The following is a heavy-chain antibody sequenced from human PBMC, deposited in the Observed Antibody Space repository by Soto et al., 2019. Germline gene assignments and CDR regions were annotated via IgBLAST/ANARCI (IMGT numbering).Heavy chain of an antibody. CDR2: IWYDGSNK. V-gene: IGHV3-33*01. CDR3: ARGAGDYGDLYFDY. D-gene: IGHD4-17*01. Sequence: QVQLVESGGGVVQPGRSLRLSCAASGFTFSSYGMHWVRQAPGKGLEWVAVIWYDGSNKYYADSVKGRFTISRDNSKNTLYLQMNSLRAEDTAVYYCARGAGDYGDLYFDYWGQGTLVTVSS. J-gene: IGHJ4*02. CDR1: GFTFSSYG.